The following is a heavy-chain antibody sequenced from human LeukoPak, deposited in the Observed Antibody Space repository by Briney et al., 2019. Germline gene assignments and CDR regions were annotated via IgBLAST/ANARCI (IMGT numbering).Heavy chain of an antibody. V-gene: IGHV1-2*02. CDR2: INPNSGGT. CDR1: GYTFTGYY. Sequence: ASVKVSCKASGYTFTGYYMHWVRQAPGQGLEWMGWINPNSGGTNYAQKFQGRVTMTRDTSISTAYMELSRLRSDDTAVYYCARAAGYCSSTSCSGYNWFDPWGQGTLVTASS. CDR3: ARAAGYCSSTSCSGYNWFDP. J-gene: IGHJ5*02. D-gene: IGHD2-2*01.